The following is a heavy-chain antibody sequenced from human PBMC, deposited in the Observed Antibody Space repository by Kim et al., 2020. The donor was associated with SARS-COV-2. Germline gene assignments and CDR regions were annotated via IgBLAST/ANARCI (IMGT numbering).Heavy chain of an antibody. D-gene: IGHD3-10*01. CDR3: AKDSAGSGSYYSNSRYDFDY. J-gene: IGHJ4*02. Sequence: LSAISRDNSKNTLYLQMNSLRAEDTAVYYCAKDSAGSGSYYSNSRYDFDYWGQGTLVTVSS. V-gene: IGHV3-30*02.